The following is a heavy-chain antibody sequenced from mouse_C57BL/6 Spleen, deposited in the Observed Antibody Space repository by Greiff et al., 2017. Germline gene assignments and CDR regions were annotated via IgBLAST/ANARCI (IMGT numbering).Heavy chain of an antibody. CDR3: ARDYYGSLRITYAMDY. Sequence: QVQLQQPGAELVKPGASVKMSCKASGYTFTSCWITWVKQRPGQGLEWIGDIYPGSGSTNYNEKFKSKATLTVDTSSSTAYMQLSSLTSEDSAVYYCARDYYGSLRITYAMDYWGQGTSVTVSS. CDR1: GYTFTSCW. D-gene: IGHD1-1*01. J-gene: IGHJ4*01. V-gene: IGHV1-55*01. CDR2: IYPGSGST.